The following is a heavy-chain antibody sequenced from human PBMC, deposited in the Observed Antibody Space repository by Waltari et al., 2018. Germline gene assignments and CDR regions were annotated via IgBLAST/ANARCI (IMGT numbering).Heavy chain of an antibody. CDR3: ARLPTKYYDSIGWGFFDQ. J-gene: IGHJ4*02. Sequence: HVQLQESGPGLVQPSETLSLTCTVSGDFLSDAHWTWIRQAPGKGLEWIAYLRNTGGTKCTPSLQSRVTISADTSKKQFSLRLTSVTAADTAVYYCARLPTKYYDSIGWGFFDQWGQGILVTVSP. CDR2: LRNTGGT. D-gene: IGHD3-22*01. CDR1: GDFLSDAH. V-gene: IGHV4-59*08.